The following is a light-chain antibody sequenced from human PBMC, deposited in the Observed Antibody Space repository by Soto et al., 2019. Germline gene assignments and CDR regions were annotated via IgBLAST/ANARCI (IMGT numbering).Light chain of an antibody. Sequence: DIQMTQSPSSLSASVGDRVTITCRASQSISSYLTWYQQKPGKAPKLLIYSASSLQSGVPSRFSGGGSGTDFTLTISSLQPEDSATYYCQQSYSTPITFGQGTRLEIK. J-gene: IGKJ5*01. CDR2: SAS. V-gene: IGKV1-39*01. CDR3: QQSYSTPIT. CDR1: QSISSY.